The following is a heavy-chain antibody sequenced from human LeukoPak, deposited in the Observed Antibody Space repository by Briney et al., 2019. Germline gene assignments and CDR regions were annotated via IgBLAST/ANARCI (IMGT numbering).Heavy chain of an antibody. J-gene: IGHJ6*02. Sequence: GGSLRLSCAASGFTFSDYYMSWIRQAPGKGLEWVSYISSSGSTIYYADSVKGRFTISRDNAKNSLYLQMNSLRAEDTAVYYWASDFSMVRGVMGDVWGQGTTVTVSS. V-gene: IGHV3-11*01. CDR3: ASDFSMVRGVMGDV. D-gene: IGHD3-10*01. CDR2: ISSSGSTI. CDR1: GFTFSDYY.